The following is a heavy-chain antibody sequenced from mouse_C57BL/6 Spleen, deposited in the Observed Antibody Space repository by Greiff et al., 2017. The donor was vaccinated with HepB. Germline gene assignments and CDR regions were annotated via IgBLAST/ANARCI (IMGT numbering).Heavy chain of an antibody. J-gene: IGHJ1*03. CDR2: IYPGNSDT. D-gene: IGHD1-1*01. V-gene: IGHV1-5*01. Sequence: EVQLKESGTVLARPGASVKMSCKTSGYTFTSYWMHWVKQRPGPGLEWIGAIYPGNSDTSYNQKFKGKAKLTAVTSASTAYMELSSLTNEDSAVLYCTRRITTVGYFDVWGTGTTVTVSS. CDR3: TRRITTVGYFDV. CDR1: GYTFTSYW.